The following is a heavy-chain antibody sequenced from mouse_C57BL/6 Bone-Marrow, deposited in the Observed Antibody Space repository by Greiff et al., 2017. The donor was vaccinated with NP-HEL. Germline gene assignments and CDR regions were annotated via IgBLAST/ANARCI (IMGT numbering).Heavy chain of an antibody. CDR3: AGQGGAY. V-gene: IGHV5-2*01. Sequence: EVKLLEPGGGLVQPGESLKLSCESNEYEFPSHYMSWVRQTPEKSLELVAAINSDGGSTYYPDTMERRFIISRDKTTRTLYLQVGSVRSEDTALYYCAGQGGAYWGQGTLVTVSA. J-gene: IGHJ3*01. CDR2: INSDGGST. CDR1: EYEFPSHY.